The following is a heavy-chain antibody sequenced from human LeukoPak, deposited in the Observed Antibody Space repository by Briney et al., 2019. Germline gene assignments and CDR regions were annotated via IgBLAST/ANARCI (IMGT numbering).Heavy chain of an antibody. D-gene: IGHD1/OR15-1a*01. CDR3: AFNNNFKY. J-gene: IGHJ4*02. CDR2: IKYDGSEK. Sequence: GGSLRLSCTASGLSFSGQWMNWVRQSPGQGLEWVANIKYDGSEKYYVDSVKGRFTISREDAKNSLSLQMGSVRPEDTAVYYCAFNNNFKYWGQGTLVIVSS. CDR1: GLSFSGQW. V-gene: IGHV3-7*01.